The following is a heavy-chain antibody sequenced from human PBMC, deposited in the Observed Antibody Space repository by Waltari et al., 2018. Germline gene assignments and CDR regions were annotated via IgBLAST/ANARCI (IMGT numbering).Heavy chain of an antibody. Sequence: QAQLQQWGAGLLKPSETLSLTCAAYGGSFSGYYWSWTRQPPGKGLEWIGEINHSGSTNYNPSLKGRVTISVDTSKNQFSLKLSSVTAADTAVYYCARALGATSAFDIWGQGTMVTVSS. CDR1: GGSFSGYY. V-gene: IGHV4-34*01. CDR3: ARALGATSAFDI. D-gene: IGHD1-26*01. CDR2: INHSGST. J-gene: IGHJ3*02.